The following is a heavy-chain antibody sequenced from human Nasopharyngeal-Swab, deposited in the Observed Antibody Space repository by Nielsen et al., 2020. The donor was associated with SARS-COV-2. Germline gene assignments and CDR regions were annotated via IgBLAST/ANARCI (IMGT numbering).Heavy chain of an antibody. CDR3: AKENGDSNYYYGMDV. CDR1: GFTFRSYA. D-gene: IGHD4-17*01. J-gene: IGHJ6*02. Sequence: GESLKISCAASGFTFRSYAMSWVRQAPGKGLEWVSAISGSGGSTYYADSVKGRFTISRDNSKNTLYLQMNSLRAEDTAVYYCAKENGDSNYYYGMDVWGQGTTVTVSS. V-gene: IGHV3-23*01. CDR2: ISGSGGST.